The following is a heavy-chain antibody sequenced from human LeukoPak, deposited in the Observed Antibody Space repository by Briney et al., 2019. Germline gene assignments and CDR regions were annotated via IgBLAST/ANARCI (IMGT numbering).Heavy chain of an antibody. CDR3: ARFDFWSGYYTDYFDY. CDR2: ITASSSST. J-gene: IGHJ4*02. Sequence: GGSLRLSCEASGFTFSNYGMSWVRQAPGKGLEWVSAITASSSSTHDADSVKGRFTISRDNAKNSLYLQMNSLRAEDTAVYYCARFDFWSGYYTDYFDYWGQGTLVTVSS. D-gene: IGHD3-3*01. V-gene: IGHV3-21*04. CDR1: GFTFSNYG.